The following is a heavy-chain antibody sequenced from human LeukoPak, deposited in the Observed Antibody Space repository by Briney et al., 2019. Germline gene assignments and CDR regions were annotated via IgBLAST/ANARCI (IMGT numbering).Heavy chain of an antibody. Sequence: TGGSLRLSCAASGFTFSSYGMHWVRQAPGKGLEWVAFIRYDGSNKYYADSVEGRFTISRDNSKNTLYLQMNSLRAEDTAVYYCAKDLVDDFWSGYYGGSDYWGQGTLVTVSS. J-gene: IGHJ4*02. D-gene: IGHD3-3*01. CDR1: GFTFSSYG. CDR3: AKDLVDDFWSGYYGGSDY. V-gene: IGHV3-30*02. CDR2: IRYDGSNK.